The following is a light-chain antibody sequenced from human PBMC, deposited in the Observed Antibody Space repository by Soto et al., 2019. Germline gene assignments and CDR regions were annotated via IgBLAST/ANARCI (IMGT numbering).Light chain of an antibody. J-gene: IGKJ1*01. Sequence: EILMTQSPATLSVSPAESVPLSCRASQSVSGHLAWYQQKPGQAPRLIISGASTRAGGIPGRLSGRWSGTEFTLTISSLQSADFAVYYCHQYQYWWTFGQGTKVDI. V-gene: IGKV3-15*01. CDR3: HQYQYWWT. CDR2: GAS. CDR1: QSVSGH.